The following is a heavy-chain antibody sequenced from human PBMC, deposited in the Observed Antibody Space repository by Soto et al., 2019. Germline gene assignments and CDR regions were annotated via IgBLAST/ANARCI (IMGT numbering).Heavy chain of an antibody. J-gene: IGHJ4*02. CDR1: GGSVSSGSYY. CDR3: ASQPAIAAAGLWWVGNTYYFDY. CDR2: IYYSGST. V-gene: IGHV4-61*01. Sequence: PSETLSLTCTVSGGSVSSGSYYWSWIRQPPGKGLEWIGYIYYSGSTNYNPSLKSRVTISVDTSKNQFSLKLSSVTAADTAVYYCASQPAIAAAGLWWVGNTYYFDYWGQGTLVTVSS. D-gene: IGHD6-13*01.